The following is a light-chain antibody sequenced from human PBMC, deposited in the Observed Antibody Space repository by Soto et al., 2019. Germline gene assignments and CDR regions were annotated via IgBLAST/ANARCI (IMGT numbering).Light chain of an antibody. J-gene: IGLJ3*02. CDR2: EVT. Sequence: QSVLTQPPSVSGSPGQSVTISCTGTGSDFGRYNRVSWYQHTPGTAPKLLIYEVTNRPSGVPDRFSGSRSGNTASLTISGLQAEDDADYYCSSFTTSDTWVRGGGTKLTVL. V-gene: IGLV2-18*02. CDR3: SSFTTSDTWV. CDR1: GSDFGRYNR.